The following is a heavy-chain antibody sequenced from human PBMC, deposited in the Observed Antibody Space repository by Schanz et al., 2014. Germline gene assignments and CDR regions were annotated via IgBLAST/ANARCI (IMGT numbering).Heavy chain of an antibody. CDR1: GYSITSGYY. V-gene: IGHV4-38-2*02. CDR3: ARSPLGYSASGIDPFDI. Sequence: QVQLQESGPGLVKASETLSLTCTVFGYSITSGYYWAWIRQPPGKGLEWIGNIYHSGSTNNNPSLRSGVSMSVDTSKKKSSLRLSSVTAADTAVYYCARSPLGYSASGIDPFDIWGQGTMVTVSS. CDR2: IYHSGST. J-gene: IGHJ3*02. D-gene: IGHD4-4*01.